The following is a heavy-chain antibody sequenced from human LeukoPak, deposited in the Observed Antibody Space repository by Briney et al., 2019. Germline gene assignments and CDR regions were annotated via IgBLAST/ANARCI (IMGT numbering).Heavy chain of an antibody. CDR2: IYTSGST. CDR1: GGSISSYY. Sequence: SETLSLTFTVSGGSISSYYWSWIRQPAGKGLEWIGRIYTSGSTYYNPSLKSRVTISVDRSKNQFSLKLSSVTAADTAVYYCASGSGSYHWDYWGQGTLVTVSS. D-gene: IGHD1-26*01. V-gene: IGHV4-4*07. CDR3: ASGSGSYHWDY. J-gene: IGHJ4*02.